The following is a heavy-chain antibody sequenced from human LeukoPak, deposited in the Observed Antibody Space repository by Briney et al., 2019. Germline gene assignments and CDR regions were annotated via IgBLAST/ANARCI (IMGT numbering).Heavy chain of an antibody. J-gene: IGHJ4*02. Sequence: GGSLRLSCAASGFTFSTYTMNWVRQAPGKGLEWVSSLSSDRRYIYYADLVKGRFTISRDNAKNSLYLQMNSLRAEDTAVYYCARGSGVDYWGQGTLVTVSS. CDR2: LSSDRRYI. D-gene: IGHD7-27*01. V-gene: IGHV3-21*01. CDR1: GFTFSTYT. CDR3: ARGSGVDY.